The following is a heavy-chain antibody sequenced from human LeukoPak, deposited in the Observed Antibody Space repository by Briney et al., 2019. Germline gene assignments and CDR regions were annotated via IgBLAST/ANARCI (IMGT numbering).Heavy chain of an antibody. Sequence: ASVKVSCKASGYTFTSYYIHWVRQAPGQGLEWMGIINPSGGGTSYTYRFQGRVTMTRDTSTNTVYMELSSLRSEDTAVYYCATSIDILTGYPRFDYWGQGTLVTVSS. CDR2: INPSGGGT. CDR1: GYTFTSYY. CDR3: ATSIDILTGYPRFDY. D-gene: IGHD3-9*01. J-gene: IGHJ4*02. V-gene: IGHV1-46*01.